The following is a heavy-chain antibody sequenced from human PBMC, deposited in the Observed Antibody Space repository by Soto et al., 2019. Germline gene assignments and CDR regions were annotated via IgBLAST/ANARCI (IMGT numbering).Heavy chain of an antibody. D-gene: IGHD3-9*01. J-gene: IGHJ3*02. CDR2: INHSGST. Sequence: TETLSLTCAVYGGSFSGYYRSWIRQPPGKGLEWIGEINHSGSTNYNPSLKSRVTISVDTSKNQFSLKLSSVTAADTAVYYCAGHYDISSMVAFDIWGQGTMVTVSS. CDR3: AGHYDISSMVAFDI. CDR1: GGSFSGYY. V-gene: IGHV4-34*01.